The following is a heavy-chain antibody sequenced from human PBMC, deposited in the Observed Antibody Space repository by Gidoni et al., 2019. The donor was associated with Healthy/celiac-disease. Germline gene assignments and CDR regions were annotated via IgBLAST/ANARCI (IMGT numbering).Heavy chain of an antibody. J-gene: IGHJ5*02. Sequence: QLQLQESGPGLVKPSETLSLTCTVSGGSISSSSYYWGWIRQPPGKGLEWIGSIYYSGSTYYNPSLKSRVTISVETSKNQFSLKLSSVTAADTAVYYCARNHISRGCSGGSCYSGTWFDPWGQGTLVTVSS. CDR1: GGSISSSSYY. CDR3: ARNHISRGCSGGSCYSGTWFDP. D-gene: IGHD2-15*01. V-gene: IGHV4-39*01. CDR2: IYYSGST.